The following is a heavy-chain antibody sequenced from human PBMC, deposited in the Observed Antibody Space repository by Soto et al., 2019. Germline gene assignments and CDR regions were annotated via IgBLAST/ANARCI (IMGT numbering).Heavy chain of an antibody. CDR1: GYRFTTYA. V-gene: IGHV1-3*01. D-gene: IGHD6-13*01. Sequence: QVQLVQSGAEVKKPGASVKVSCKASGYRFTTYAMHWVRQAPGQRLEWMGWINADNGNTKYSQKFQGRITITRDTSASTGYMEWGSLRSEDTAVYYCASSIATACFDYWGQGTLVTVSS. J-gene: IGHJ4*02. CDR2: INADNGNT. CDR3: ASSIATACFDY.